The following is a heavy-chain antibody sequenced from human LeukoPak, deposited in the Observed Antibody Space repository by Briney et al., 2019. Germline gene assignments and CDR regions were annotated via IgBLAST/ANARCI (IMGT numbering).Heavy chain of an antibody. Sequence: ASVKVSCTASGYTFTGSYMHWVRQAPGQGLEWMGWINPNSGGTNYAQKFQDRVTMTRDTSITTAYMELSRLRSDDTAVYYCARGVPATGTEGYWYFDLWGRGTLVTVSS. CDR2: INPNSGGT. CDR3: ARGVPATGTEGYWYFDL. D-gene: IGHD6-13*01. J-gene: IGHJ2*01. CDR1: GYTFTGSY. V-gene: IGHV1-2*02.